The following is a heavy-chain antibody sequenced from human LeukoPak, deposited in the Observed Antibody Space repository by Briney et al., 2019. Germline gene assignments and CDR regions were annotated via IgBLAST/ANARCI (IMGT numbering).Heavy chain of an antibody. CDR1: GFTFSSYG. CDR2: LWYDGSIQ. J-gene: IGHJ4*02. D-gene: IGHD2-15*01. V-gene: IGHV3-33*01. CDR3: ARAGYCSGGSCYGSDY. Sequence: PGRSLRLSCAASGFTFSSYGMHWVRQAPGKGLEWVAALWYDGSIQYYADSVKGRFTISRDNSKNTLYLQMDSLRAEDTAVYYCARAGYCSGGSCYGSDYWGQGTLVSVSS.